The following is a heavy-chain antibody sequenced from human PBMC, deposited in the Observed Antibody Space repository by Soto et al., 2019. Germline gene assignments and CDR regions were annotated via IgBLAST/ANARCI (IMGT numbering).Heavy chain of an antibody. D-gene: IGHD1-26*01. Sequence: LRLSCAGSGFTFSNYAMSWVRQAPGKGLAWVSAISGSGGSTYYADSVKGRFTISRDNSKNTLYLQMNSLRAEDTALYYCAKVPVGATGRFDYWGQGXLVT. V-gene: IGHV3-23*01. CDR1: GFTFSNYA. J-gene: IGHJ4*02. CDR3: AKVPVGATGRFDY. CDR2: ISGSGGST.